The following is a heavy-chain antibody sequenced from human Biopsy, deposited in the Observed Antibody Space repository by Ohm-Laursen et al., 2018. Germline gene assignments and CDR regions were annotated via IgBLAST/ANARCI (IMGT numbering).Heavy chain of an antibody. J-gene: IGHJ4*02. CDR3: ARDFNYDGGGSFNFDY. Sequence: ASVKVSCKASGYTFTSYHVHWVRQATGQGLEWMGWMNPNSGNTGYAQKFQGRVTMTRNTSISTAYMELSSLTSVDTAVYYCARDFNYDGGGSFNFDYWGQGTLVTVSS. V-gene: IGHV1-8*02. CDR1: GYTFTSYH. D-gene: IGHD3-22*01. CDR2: MNPNSGNT.